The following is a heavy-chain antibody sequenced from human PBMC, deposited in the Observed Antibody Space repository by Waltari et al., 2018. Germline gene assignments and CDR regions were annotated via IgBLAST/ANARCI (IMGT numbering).Heavy chain of an antibody. Sequence: QVHLVESGGGVVQPGRSLRLSCAASGFSFSSYAMYWVSQAQGKGLEWGAVKSFDEKKKYYADAVKGRFAISRDDSKNTLDLQMNSLRPEDTAVYYCATDVTDCSTTSGYFGGIDVWGQGTTVTVSS. CDR3: ATDVTDCSTTSGYFGGIDV. D-gene: IGHD2-2*01. CDR1: GFSFSSYA. V-gene: IGHV3-30*09. CDR2: KSFDEKKK. J-gene: IGHJ6*02.